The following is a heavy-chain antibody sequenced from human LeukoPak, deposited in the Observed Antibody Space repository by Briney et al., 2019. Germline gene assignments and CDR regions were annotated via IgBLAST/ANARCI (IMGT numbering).Heavy chain of an antibody. CDR1: GFTFSSYS. D-gene: IGHD3-10*01. CDR3: ARAGHYYGPYYYYGMDV. J-gene: IGHJ6*02. V-gene: IGHV3-53*04. Sequence: GGSLRLSCAASGFTFSSYSMNWVRQAPGKGLEWVSVIYSGGSTYYADSVKGRFTISRHNSKNTLYLQMNSLRAEDTAVYYCARAGHYYGPYYYYGMDVWGQGTTVTVSS. CDR2: IYSGGST.